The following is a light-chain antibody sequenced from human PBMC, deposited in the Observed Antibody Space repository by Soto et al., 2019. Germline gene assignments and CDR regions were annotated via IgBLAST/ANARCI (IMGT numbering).Light chain of an antibody. Sequence: DIQMTQSPPSLSASVGDRVTITCRASQSISSYLNWYQQKRGQAPKLLIYAASSLQSGVPSRFSGSGSGTDFTLTITSLQPEDFATYYCQQCYSNPSTFGQGTKLEIK. CDR1: QSISSY. CDR2: AAS. V-gene: IGKV1-39*01. CDR3: QQCYSNPST. J-gene: IGKJ2*01.